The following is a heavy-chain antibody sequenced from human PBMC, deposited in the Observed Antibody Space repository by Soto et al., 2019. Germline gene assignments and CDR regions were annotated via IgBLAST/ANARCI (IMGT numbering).Heavy chain of an antibody. V-gene: IGHV3-66*01. CDR1: GFTVSSNY. CDR2: IYSGGST. D-gene: IGHD2-15*01. J-gene: IGHJ4*02. CDR3: ARDLGVVAATYSAY. Sequence: PGGSLRLSCAASGFTVSSNYMSWVRQAPGKGLEWVSVIYSGGSTYYADSVKGRFTISRDNSKNTLYLQMNSLRAEDTAVYYCARDLGVVAATYSAYWGQGTLVTVSS.